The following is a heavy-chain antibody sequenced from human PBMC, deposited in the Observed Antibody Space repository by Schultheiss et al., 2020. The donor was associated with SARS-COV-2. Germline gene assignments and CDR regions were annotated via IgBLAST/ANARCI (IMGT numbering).Heavy chain of an antibody. Sequence: GGSLRLSCAASGFTFSSYAMSWVRQAPGKGLEWVSAISGSGGSTYYAGSVKGRFTISRDNSKNTLYLQMNSLRAEDTAVYYCAKVRGATTVSEYFQHWGQGTLVTVSS. CDR1: GFTFSSYA. CDR3: AKVRGATTVSEYFQH. D-gene: IGHD1-26*01. V-gene: IGHV3-23*01. CDR2: ISGSGGST. J-gene: IGHJ1*01.